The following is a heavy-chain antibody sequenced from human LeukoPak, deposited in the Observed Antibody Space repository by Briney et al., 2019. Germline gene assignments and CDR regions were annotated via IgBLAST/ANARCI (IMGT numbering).Heavy chain of an antibody. J-gene: IGHJ4*02. CDR2: INHSGST. CDR1: GGSFSGYY. D-gene: IGHD2-2*01. CDR3: ARGPRGYCSSTSCPKAGYDY. Sequence: SKTLSLTCAVYGGSFSGYYWSWIRQPPGKGLEWIGEINHSGSTNYNPSLKSRVTISVDTSKNQFSLKLSSVTAADTAVYYCARGPRGYCSSTSCPKAGYDYWGQGTLVTVSS. V-gene: IGHV4-34*01.